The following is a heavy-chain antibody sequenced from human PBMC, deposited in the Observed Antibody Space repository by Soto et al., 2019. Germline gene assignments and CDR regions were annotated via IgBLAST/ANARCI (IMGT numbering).Heavy chain of an antibody. CDR3: AKDTGKRPSYYYGMDV. CDR1: GFTFSSYA. V-gene: IGHV3-23*01. Sequence: EVQLLESGGGLVQPGGSLRLSCAASGFTFSSYAMSWVRRAPGKGLEWVSALSGSGGSTYYADSVKGRFTISRDNSKNTLYLQMNSLRAEDTAVYYCAKDTGKRPSYYYGMDVWGQGTTVTVSS. D-gene: IGHD3-10*01. CDR2: LSGSGGST. J-gene: IGHJ6*02.